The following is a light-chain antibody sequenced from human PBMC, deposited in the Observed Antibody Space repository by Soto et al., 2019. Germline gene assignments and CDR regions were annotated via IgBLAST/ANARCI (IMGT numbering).Light chain of an antibody. CDR2: MAS. Sequence: EIVVTQSPLSLPVILGEPASISCRSSQSLLHSNGFNYLDWYLQRPGQSPQLLIYMASSRASGVPDRFSGSGSGTDFTLTITRVEAEDVGISYCMQAVQTPWSFGQGTKV. V-gene: IGKV2-28*01. CDR1: QSLLHSNGFNY. J-gene: IGKJ1*01. CDR3: MQAVQTPWS.